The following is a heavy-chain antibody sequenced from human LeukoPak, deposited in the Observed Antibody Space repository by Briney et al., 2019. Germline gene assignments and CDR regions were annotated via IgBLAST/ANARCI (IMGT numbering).Heavy chain of an antibody. Sequence: GGSLRLSCAASGFTFSSYAMSWVRQAPGKGLEWVSAISGSGGSTYYADSVKGRFTISRDNSKNTLYLQMNSLRAEDTAVYYCARGDYYDSSGSDAFDIWGQGTMVTVSS. J-gene: IGHJ3*02. D-gene: IGHD3-22*01. CDR3: ARGDYYDSSGSDAFDI. CDR2: ISGSGGST. V-gene: IGHV3-23*01. CDR1: GFTFSSYA.